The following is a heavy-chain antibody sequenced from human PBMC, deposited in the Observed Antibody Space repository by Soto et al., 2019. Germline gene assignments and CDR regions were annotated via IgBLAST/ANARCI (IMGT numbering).Heavy chain of an antibody. CDR3: AGTSSSSRLYYYGMDV. V-gene: IGHV5-51*01. D-gene: IGHD6-6*01. CDR1: GYSFTSYW. J-gene: IGHJ6*02. Sequence: GESLKISCKGSGYSFTSYWIGWVRQMPGKGLEWMGIIYPGDSDTRYSPSFQGQVTISADKSISTAYLQWSSLKASDTAMYYCAGTSSSSRLYYYGMDVWGQGTTVTVSS. CDR2: IYPGDSDT.